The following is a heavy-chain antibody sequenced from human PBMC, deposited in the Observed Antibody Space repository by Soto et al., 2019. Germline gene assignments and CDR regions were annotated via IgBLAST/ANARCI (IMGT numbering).Heavy chain of an antibody. V-gene: IGHV4-59*01. J-gene: IGHJ4*02. D-gene: IGHD3-22*01. CDR3: ARDGGNNYDSSGYYPPFDY. CDR1: GGSISSYY. CDR2: IYYSGST. Sequence: SETLSLTCTVSGGSISSYYWSWIRQPPGKGLEWTGYIYYSGSTNYNPSLKSRVTISVDTSKNQFSLKLSSVTAADTAVYYCARDGGNNYDSSGYYPPFDYWGQGTLVTVSS.